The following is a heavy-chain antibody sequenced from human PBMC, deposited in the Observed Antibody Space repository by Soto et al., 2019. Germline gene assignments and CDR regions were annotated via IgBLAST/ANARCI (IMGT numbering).Heavy chain of an antibody. CDR3: AKALSSGYVRYYFDY. J-gene: IGHJ4*02. Sequence: QVQLQESGPGLVKPSGTLSLTCAVSGDSMTSNNWWSWVRQSPEKGLEWIGEIFHSGSTNYNPSQLTRVTISVDKSKNQFSRNLKPATAADTAVYYGAKALSSGYVRYYFDYWGQGTPVTVSS. D-gene: IGHD3-22*01. CDR2: IFHSGST. CDR1: GDSMTSNNW. V-gene: IGHV4-4*02.